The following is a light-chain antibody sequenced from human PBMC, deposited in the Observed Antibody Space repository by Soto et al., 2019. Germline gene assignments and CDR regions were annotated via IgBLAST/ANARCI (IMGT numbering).Light chain of an antibody. CDR1: QGISSY. V-gene: IGKV1-9*01. J-gene: IGKJ2*01. CDR2: AAS. Sequence: DIQLTQSPSFLSASVGDRVTITCRASQGISSYLAWYQQKPGKAPKLLIYAASTLQSGVPSRFSGSGSGTEFTLTISSLQPEDFATYYCQQLNSYPPYTFGHGNKLEIK. CDR3: QQLNSYPPYT.